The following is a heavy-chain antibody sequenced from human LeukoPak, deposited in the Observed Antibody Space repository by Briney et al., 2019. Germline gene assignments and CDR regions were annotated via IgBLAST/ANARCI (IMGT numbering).Heavy chain of an antibody. V-gene: IGHV3-23*01. CDR2: ISGSGGST. CDR1: GFTFSSYG. Sequence: GGSLRLSCAASGFTFSSYGMSWVRQAPGKGLEWVSAISGSGGSTYYADSVKGRFTISRDNSKNTLYLQMNSLRSEDTAVYYCASYSRAGGYYYMDVWGKGTTVTVSS. J-gene: IGHJ6*03. CDR3: ASYSRAGGYYYMDV. D-gene: IGHD4-11*01.